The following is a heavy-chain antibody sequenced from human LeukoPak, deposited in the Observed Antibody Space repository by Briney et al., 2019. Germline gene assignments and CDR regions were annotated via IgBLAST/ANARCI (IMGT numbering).Heavy chain of an antibody. CDR3: ARPSWGYSLAFDI. V-gene: IGHV4-39*01. D-gene: IGHD5-18*01. J-gene: IGHJ3*02. CDR2: IYYSGST. CDR1: GGSISSSSYY. Sequence: KPSETLSLTCTVSGGSISSSSYYWGWIRQPPGKGLEWIGSIYYSGSTYYNPSLKSRVTISVDTSKSQFSLKLSSVTAADTAVYYCARPSWGYSLAFDIWGQGTMVTVSS.